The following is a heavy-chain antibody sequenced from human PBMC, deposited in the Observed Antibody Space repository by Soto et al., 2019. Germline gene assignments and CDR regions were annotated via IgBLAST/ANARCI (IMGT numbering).Heavy chain of an antibody. V-gene: IGHV3-33*01. D-gene: IGHD5-18*01. Sequence: QVQLVESGGGVVQPGRSLRLSCAASGFTFSSYGMHWVRQAPGKGLEWVAVIWYDGSNKYYADSVKGRFTISRDNSKNTLYLQMNSLRAEDTAVYYCARGTPRGYSYGPPFDYWGQGTLVTVSS. CDR2: IWYDGSNK. J-gene: IGHJ4*02. CDR3: ARGTPRGYSYGPPFDY. CDR1: GFTFSSYG.